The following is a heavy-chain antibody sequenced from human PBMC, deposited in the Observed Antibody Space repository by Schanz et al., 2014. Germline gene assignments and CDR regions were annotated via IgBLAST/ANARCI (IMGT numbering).Heavy chain of an antibody. Sequence: QVQLVQSGVEVKKPGASVKVSCKASGHPFTAYYMHWVRQAPGQGLEWMGRINPNSGGTNYAENFQGRVTMTKDTSINTVYMELSTLTSDDTAVYYCARESVSRTRLFDPWGQGTLVTVSS. J-gene: IGHJ5*02. CDR1: GHPFTAYY. CDR2: INPNSGGT. CDR3: ARESVSRTRLFDP. V-gene: IGHV1-2*06. D-gene: IGHD3-3*01.